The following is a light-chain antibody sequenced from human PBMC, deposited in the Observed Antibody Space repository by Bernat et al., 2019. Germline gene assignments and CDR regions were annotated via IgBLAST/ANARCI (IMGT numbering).Light chain of an antibody. CDR2: DVS. CDR1: SSDGGGYNY. V-gene: IGLV2-14*03. CDR3: SSYTSSSTKV. J-gene: IGLJ1*01. Sequence: QSALTQPASVSGSPGQSTTISCTGTSSDGGGYNYVSWYQQHPGKAPKLMIYDVSNRPSGVSNRFSGSKSGNTASLTISGLQAEDEADYYCSSYTSSSTKVFGPGTKVTVL.